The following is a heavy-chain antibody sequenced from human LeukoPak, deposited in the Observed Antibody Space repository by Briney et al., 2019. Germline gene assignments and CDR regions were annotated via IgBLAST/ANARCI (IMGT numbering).Heavy chain of an antibody. J-gene: IGHJ4*02. CDR2: IIPIFGTA. D-gene: IGHD3-22*01. CDR3: ARDLNSSGPTTGH. CDR1: GGTFSSYA. Sequence: SVKVSCKASGGTFSSYAISWVRQAPGQGLEWMGGIIPIFGTANYAQKFQGSVTMTRDMSTSTVYMELRSLRSEDTAVYYCARDLNSSGPTTGHWGQGTLVTVSS. V-gene: IGHV1-69*05.